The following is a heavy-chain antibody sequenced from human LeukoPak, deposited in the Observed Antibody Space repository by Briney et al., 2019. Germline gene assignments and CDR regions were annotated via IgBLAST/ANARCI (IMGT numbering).Heavy chain of an antibody. J-gene: IGHJ4*02. D-gene: IGHD1-26*01. CDR1: GYNFASYL. CDR2: IYPGGSDT. V-gene: IGHV5-51*01. Sequence: GESLKISCKDYGYNFASYLIGWVRQMPGKGLGWIVIIYPGGSDTTYSPSFQVQVTISADKSISTAYLQWTSPKASDTAMYYCARHETGSYLRPPGDYWGRGTLVTVSS. CDR3: ARHETGSYLRPPGDY.